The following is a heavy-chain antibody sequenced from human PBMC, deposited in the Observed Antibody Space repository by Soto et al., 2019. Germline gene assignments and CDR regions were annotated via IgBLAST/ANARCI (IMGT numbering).Heavy chain of an antibody. J-gene: IGHJ4*02. D-gene: IGHD6-19*01. Sequence: GGSLRLSCAASGFTFSSYAMSWVRQAPGKGLEWVSAISGSGGSTYYADSVKGRFTISRDNSKNTLYLQMNSLRAEDTAVYYCAAGKNLPGIAVAGRKGYWGQGTLVTVSS. V-gene: IGHV3-23*01. CDR2: ISGSGGST. CDR3: AAGKNLPGIAVAGRKGY. CDR1: GFTFSSYA.